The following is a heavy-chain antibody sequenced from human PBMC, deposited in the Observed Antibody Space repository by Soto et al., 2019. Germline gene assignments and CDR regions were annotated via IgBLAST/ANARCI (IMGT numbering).Heavy chain of an antibody. CDR2: IYPGDSDT. CDR1: GYSFTSYW. Sequence: PGDSLKISCKGSGYSFTSYWIGWVRQMPGKGLEWMGIIYPGDSDTRYSPSFQGQVTISADKSISTAYLQWSSLKASDTAMYYCARRPRGVINNQRYGMDVWGQGTTVSVSS. D-gene: IGHD3-10*01. V-gene: IGHV5-51*01. J-gene: IGHJ6*02. CDR3: ARRPRGVINNQRYGMDV.